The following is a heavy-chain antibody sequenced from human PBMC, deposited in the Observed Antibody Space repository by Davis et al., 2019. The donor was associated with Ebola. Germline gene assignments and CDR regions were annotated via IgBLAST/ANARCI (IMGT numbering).Heavy chain of an antibody. D-gene: IGHD1-26*01. CDR2: MNPNSGNT. V-gene: IGHV1-8*01. Sequence: ASVKVSCKASGDTFTSYDINWVRQATGQGLEWMGWMNPNSGNTGYAQKFQGRVTMTRDTSTSTVYMELSSMRSEDTAVYYCAREAREVGATIDYWGQGTLVTVSS. CDR1: GDTFTSYD. CDR3: AREAREVGATIDY. J-gene: IGHJ4*02.